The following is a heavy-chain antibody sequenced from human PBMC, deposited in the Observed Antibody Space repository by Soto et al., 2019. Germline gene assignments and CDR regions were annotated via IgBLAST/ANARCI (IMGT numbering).Heavy chain of an antibody. CDR3: ARDEAYKWNDGGWFDP. CDR2: ISAYNGNT. J-gene: IGHJ5*02. V-gene: IGHV1-18*01. Sequence: QVQLVQSGAEVKKPGASVKVSCKASGYTFTSYGISWVRQASGQGLEWMGWISAYNGNTKYAQKLQGRGTMTTDTSTRTAYMALRSLRSDDTTVYYCARDEAYKWNDGGWFDPWGQGPLVTVSS. D-gene: IGHD1-1*01. CDR1: GYTFTSYG.